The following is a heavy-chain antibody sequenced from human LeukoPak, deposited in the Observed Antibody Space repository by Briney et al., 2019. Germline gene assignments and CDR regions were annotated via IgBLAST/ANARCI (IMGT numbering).Heavy chain of an antibody. CDR3: ALGQWEPKGSY. V-gene: IGHV4-34*01. Sequence: PSETLSLTCAGYGGPLSGYYWSWIRQSPEMGLEWIGEINHSGGTNYNPSLKSRVTISLDTSRSHFSLNLNSVTAADSAVYYCALGQWEPKGSYWGQGTLVTISS. CDR1: GGPLSGYY. J-gene: IGHJ4*02. D-gene: IGHD1-26*01. CDR2: INHSGGT.